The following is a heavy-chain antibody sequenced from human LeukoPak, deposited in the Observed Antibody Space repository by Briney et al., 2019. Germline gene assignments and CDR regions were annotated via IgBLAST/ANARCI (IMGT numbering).Heavy chain of an antibody. CDR2: INPNSGGT. D-gene: IGHD6-19*01. CDR3: ARPAGYSSGYDAFDI. CDR1: GYTFTDYY. V-gene: IGHV1-2*06. Sequence: ASVKVSCKASGYTFTDYYMHWVRQAPGQGLEWMGRINPNSGGTNYAQKFQGRVTMTRDTSISTAYMELSRLRSDDTAVYYCARPAGYSSGYDAFDIWGQGTMVTVSS. J-gene: IGHJ3*02.